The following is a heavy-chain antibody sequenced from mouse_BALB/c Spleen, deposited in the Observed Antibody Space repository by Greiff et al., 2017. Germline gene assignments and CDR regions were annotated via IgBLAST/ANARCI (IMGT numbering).Heavy chain of an antibody. Sequence: EVQLVESGAELVKPGASVKLSCTASGFNIKDTYMHWVKQRPEQGLEWIGRIDPANGNTKYDPKFQGKATITADTSSNTAYLQLSSLTSEDTAVYYCARDSYYYGSSYVDYWGQGTTLTVSS. V-gene: IGHV14-3*02. CDR2: IDPANGNT. J-gene: IGHJ2*01. CDR3: ARDSYYYGSSYVDY. CDR1: GFNIKDTY. D-gene: IGHD1-1*01.